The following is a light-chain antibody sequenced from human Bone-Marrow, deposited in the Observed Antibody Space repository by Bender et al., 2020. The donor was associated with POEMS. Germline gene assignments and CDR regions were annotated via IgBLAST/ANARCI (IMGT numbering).Light chain of an antibody. CDR1: SSDVGGYDY. V-gene: IGLV2-14*03. CDR3: SSVTSSKTRL. Sequence: QSALTQPASVSGSPGQSITISCTGTSSDVGGYDYVSWYQQPPGTAPKLLIYDVKNRPSGVSNRFSGSKSDNTASLTISGLQAEDEADYFCSSVTSSKTRLFGSGTKVSVL. CDR2: DVK. J-gene: IGLJ1*01.